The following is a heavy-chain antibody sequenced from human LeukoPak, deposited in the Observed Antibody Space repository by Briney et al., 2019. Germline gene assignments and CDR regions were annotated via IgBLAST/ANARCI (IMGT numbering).Heavy chain of an antibody. CDR2: ISGSGGST. V-gene: IGHV3-23*01. CDR3: AKGFLTFQH. D-gene: IGHD4/OR15-4a*01. CDR1: GFIFSSYG. Sequence: GKSLRLSCAASGFIFSSYGMSWVRQAPGKGLEWVSSISGSGGSTYYADSVKGRFTISRDNSKNTLYLQMNSLRAEDTAVYYCAKGFLTFQHWGQGTLVTVSS. J-gene: IGHJ1*01.